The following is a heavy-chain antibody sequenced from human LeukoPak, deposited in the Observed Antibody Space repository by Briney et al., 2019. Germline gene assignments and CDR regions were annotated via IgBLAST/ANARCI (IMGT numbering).Heavy chain of an antibody. D-gene: IGHD2-15*01. CDR3: ARDLVYCSSGRCFNWFDP. CDR1: GYTFSVNN. CDR2: INPDSGGT. Sequence: ASVKVSCKPSGYTFSVNNMHWVRQAPGQGLEWMGCINPDSGGTSYAQKFQGRVTMTRDTSISTAYMELSSLRSDDTAVYYCARDLVYCSSGRCFNWFDPWGQGTLVTVSS. V-gene: IGHV1-2*02. J-gene: IGHJ5*02.